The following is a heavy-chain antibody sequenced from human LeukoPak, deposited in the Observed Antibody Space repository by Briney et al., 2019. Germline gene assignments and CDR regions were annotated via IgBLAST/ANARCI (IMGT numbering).Heavy chain of an antibody. CDR1: GFTFSSYA. V-gene: IGHV3-30-3*01. CDR3: ARDVSYSSSWYPGAY. J-gene: IGHJ4*02. Sequence: GGSLRLSCAASGFTFSSYAMHWVRQAPGKGLEWVAVISYDGSNKYYADSVKGRFTISRDNSKNTLYLQMNSLRAEDTAVYYCARDVSYSSSWYPGAYWGQGTLVTVSS. CDR2: ISYDGSNK. D-gene: IGHD6-13*01.